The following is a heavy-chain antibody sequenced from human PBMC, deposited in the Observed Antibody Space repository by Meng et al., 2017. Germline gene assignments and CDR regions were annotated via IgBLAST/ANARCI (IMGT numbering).Heavy chain of an antibody. D-gene: IGHD6-19*01. J-gene: IGHJ4*02. CDR2: IIPILGIA. CDR3: ARETRKYSSGWLDY. Sequence: SVKVSCKASGGTFSSYTISWVRQAPGQGLEWMGRIIPILGIANYAQKFQGRVTITADKSTSTAYMELSSLRSEDTAVYYCARETRKYSSGWLDYWGQGTLVTVSS. CDR1: GGTFSSYT. V-gene: IGHV1-69*04.